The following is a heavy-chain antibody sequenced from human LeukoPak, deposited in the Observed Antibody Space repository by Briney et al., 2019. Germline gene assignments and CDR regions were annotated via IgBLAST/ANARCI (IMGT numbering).Heavy chain of an antibody. Sequence: SVKVSCKASGGTFSSYAISWVRQAPGQGLEWMGGIIPIFGTANYAQKFQGRVTITTDESTSTAYMELSSLRSEDTAVYYCARGITMVRGVILRYWGQGTLVTVSS. CDR2: IIPIFGTA. J-gene: IGHJ4*02. D-gene: IGHD3-10*01. V-gene: IGHV1-69*05. CDR1: GGTFSSYA. CDR3: ARGITMVRGVILRY.